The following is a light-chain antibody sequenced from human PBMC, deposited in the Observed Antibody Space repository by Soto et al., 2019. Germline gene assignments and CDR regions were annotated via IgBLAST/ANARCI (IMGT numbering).Light chain of an antibody. CDR2: LGS. V-gene: IGKV2-28*01. CDR1: QSLLHSNGYNY. CDR3: MQALQTPWT. J-gene: IGKJ1*01. Sequence: DIVMTQSPLCLPVTPGEPASISCRSSQSLLHSNGYNYLDWYLQKPGQSPQLLIYLGSNRASGVPDRFSGSGSGTDFTLKISRVEAEDVGVYYCMQALQTPWTFGQGTKVDI.